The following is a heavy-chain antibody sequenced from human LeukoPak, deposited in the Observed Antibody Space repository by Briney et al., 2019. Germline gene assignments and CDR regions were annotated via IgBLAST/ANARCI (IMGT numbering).Heavy chain of an antibody. Sequence: GGSLRLSCAASGFTFSSYAMHWVRQAPGKGLEWVAVISYDGSNKYYADSVKGRFTISRDNSKNTLYLQMNSLRAEDTAVYYCARDRTGQQLISRKDYYMDVWGKGTTVTIPS. D-gene: IGHD4-11*01. CDR2: ISYDGSNK. V-gene: IGHV3-30*14. CDR3: ARDRTGQQLISRKDYYMDV. J-gene: IGHJ6*03. CDR1: GFTFSSYA.